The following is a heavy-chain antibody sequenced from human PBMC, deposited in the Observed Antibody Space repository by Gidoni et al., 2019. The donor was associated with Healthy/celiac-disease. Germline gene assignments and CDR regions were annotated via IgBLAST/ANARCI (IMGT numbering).Heavy chain of an antibody. CDR1: GFTFSSYG. CDR2: ISYDGSNK. D-gene: IGHD3-22*01. V-gene: IGHV3-30*18. J-gene: IGHJ4*02. CDR3: AKDGHDSSGYTNYFDY. Sequence: QVQLVESGGGVVQPGRSLSLSCAASGFTFSSYGMHWVRQAPGKGLEWVAVISYDGSNKYYADSVKGRFTISRDNSKNTLYLQMNSLRAEDTAVYYCAKDGHDSSGYTNYFDYWGQGTLVTVSS.